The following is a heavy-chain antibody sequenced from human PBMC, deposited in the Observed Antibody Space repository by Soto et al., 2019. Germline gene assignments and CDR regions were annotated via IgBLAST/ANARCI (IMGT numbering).Heavy chain of an antibody. CDR2: IIPIFGTA. CDR3: ARDTGPSSGYYPDWFDP. V-gene: IGHV1-69*12. Sequence: QVQLVQSGAEVKKPGSSVKVSCKASVGTFSSYAITWVRQAPGQGLEWLGGIIPIFGTANYAQKFQARVTITADESTSTAYMELSSLRSEDTAVYYCARDTGPSSGYYPDWFDPWGQGTLVTVSS. CDR1: VGTFSSYA. D-gene: IGHD3-22*01. J-gene: IGHJ5*02.